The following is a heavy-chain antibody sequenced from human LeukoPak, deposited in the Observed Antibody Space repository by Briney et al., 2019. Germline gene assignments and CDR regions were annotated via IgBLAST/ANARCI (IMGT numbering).Heavy chain of an antibody. CDR2: INWNGGST. J-gene: IGHJ4*02. V-gene: IGHV3-20*04. Sequence: GGSLRLSCAASGFTFDDYGMSWVRQAPGKGLEWVSGINWNGGSTGYADSVKGRFTISRDNAKNSLYLQMNSLRAEDTAVYYCARVLEAASFDYWGQGILVTVSS. CDR1: GFTFDDYG. D-gene: IGHD6-25*01. CDR3: ARVLEAASFDY.